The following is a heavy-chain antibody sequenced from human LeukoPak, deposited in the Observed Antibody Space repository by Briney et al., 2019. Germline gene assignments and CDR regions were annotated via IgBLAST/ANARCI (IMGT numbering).Heavy chain of an antibody. Sequence: GGSLRLSCAASGFTFSNYWMSWVRQAPGKGLEWVANIKKDGSEKKYVDSVKGRFTISRDNAENSVHLQMNSLRVEDKAVYYCVREGGSGWYSGWFDPWGQGTLVTVSS. CDR3: VREGGSGWYSGWFDP. J-gene: IGHJ5*02. CDR2: IKKDGSEK. V-gene: IGHV3-7*01. CDR1: GFTFSNYW. D-gene: IGHD6-19*01.